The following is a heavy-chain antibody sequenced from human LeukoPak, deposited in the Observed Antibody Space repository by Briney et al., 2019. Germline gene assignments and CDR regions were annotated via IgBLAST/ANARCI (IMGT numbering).Heavy chain of an antibody. V-gene: IGHV1-3*01. D-gene: IGHD1-26*01. Sequence: ASVKVSCKASGYTCTSYAMHWVRQAPGQRLEWMGWINAGNGNTKYSQKFQGRVTITRDTSASTAYMELSSLRSEDTAVYYCARGLDVGAPPDYYYYGMDVWGQGTTVTVSS. CDR3: ARGLDVGAPPDYYYYGMDV. CDR1: GYTCTSYA. J-gene: IGHJ6*02. CDR2: INAGNGNT.